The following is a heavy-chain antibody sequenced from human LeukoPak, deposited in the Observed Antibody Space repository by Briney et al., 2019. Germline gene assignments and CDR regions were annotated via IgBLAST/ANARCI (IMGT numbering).Heavy chain of an antibody. CDR1: GFTFSSYG. V-gene: IGHV3-30*02. CDR2: IWYGGSNK. CDR3: AKDLGPFTAFDY. J-gene: IGHJ4*02. Sequence: GGSLRLSCAAPGFTFSSYGMHWVRQAPGKGLEWVAVIWYGGSNKYYADSVKGRFTISRDNSKNTLYLQMNSLRAEDTAVYYCAKDLGPFTAFDYWGQGTLVTVSS. D-gene: IGHD7-27*01.